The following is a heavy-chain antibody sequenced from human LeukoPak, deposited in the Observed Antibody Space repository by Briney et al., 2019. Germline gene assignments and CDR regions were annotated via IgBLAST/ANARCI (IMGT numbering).Heavy chain of an antibody. CDR3: ARDPRNVGLAP. CDR1: GFSLSGYW. D-gene: IGHD2-15*01. CDR2: NNGDGSTT. V-gene: IGHV3-74*01. Sequence: GGSLRLSCVASGFSLSGYWMYWVRQAPGKGLMYISRNNGDGSTTNYADVVKGRFTMSRDSVKNTLYLQMNSLRVEDTAVYYCARDPRNVGLAPWGQGTLDTVSS. J-gene: IGHJ5*02.